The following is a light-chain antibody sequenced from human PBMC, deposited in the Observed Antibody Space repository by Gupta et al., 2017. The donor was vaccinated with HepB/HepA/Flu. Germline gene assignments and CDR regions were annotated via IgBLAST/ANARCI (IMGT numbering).Light chain of an antibody. V-gene: IGLV2-8*01. Sequence: QSALTQPPSASGSPGPSVTISCTGTIRDVGDYKSVSWYQQHPGKAPKVMIYEDNKRPSGVPDRFSGSKSGNTASLTVSGLHTDDEADYYCTSYACSNIVLFGGGTNLTVL. CDR2: EDN. CDR1: IRDVGDYKS. J-gene: IGLJ2*01. CDR3: TSYACSNIVL.